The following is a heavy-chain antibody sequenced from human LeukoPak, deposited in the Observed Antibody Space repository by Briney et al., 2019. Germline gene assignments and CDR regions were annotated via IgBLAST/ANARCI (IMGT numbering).Heavy chain of an antibody. V-gene: IGHV4-34*01. D-gene: IGHD3-10*01. J-gene: IGHJ3*02. Sequence: PSETLSLTCAVYGGSFSGYYWNWIRQPPGKGLEWIGEINHSGSTNYNPSLKSRVTISVDTSKNQFSLKLSSVTAADTAVYYCARGGYYGSGRDAFDIWGQGTMVTASS. CDR1: GGSFSGYY. CDR3: ARGGYYGSGRDAFDI. CDR2: INHSGST.